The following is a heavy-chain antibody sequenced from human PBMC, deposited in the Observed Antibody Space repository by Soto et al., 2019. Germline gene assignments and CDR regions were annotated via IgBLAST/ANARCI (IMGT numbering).Heavy chain of an antibody. CDR1: GGSFSDFY. J-gene: IGHJ5*02. CDR3: ARVFGYNAEFAFDP. V-gene: IGHV4-34*01. CDR2: INHSGST. D-gene: IGHD5-12*01. Sequence: PSETLPLTCAVYGGSFSDFYWTWIRQPPAKGLEWIGEINHSGSTNYNPSLESRLTISVDTSKNQFSLNLNSVTPADTAVYYCARVFGYNAEFAFDPWGRGTLVTVSS.